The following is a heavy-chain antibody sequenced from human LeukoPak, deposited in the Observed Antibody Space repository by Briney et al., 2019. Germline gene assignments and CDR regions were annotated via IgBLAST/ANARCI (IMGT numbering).Heavy chain of an antibody. CDR3: ARELEEAFDI. V-gene: IGHV3-21*01. CDR1: GFTFSSYI. D-gene: IGHD3-3*02. J-gene: IGHJ3*02. Sequence: GGSLRLSCAASGFTFSSYIMNWVRQAPGKGREWVSSICSSSSYIYYADSVKGRFTISRDNAKNSLYLQMNSLRVEDPAVYYCARELEEAFDIWGQGTMVTVSS. CDR2: ICSSSSYI.